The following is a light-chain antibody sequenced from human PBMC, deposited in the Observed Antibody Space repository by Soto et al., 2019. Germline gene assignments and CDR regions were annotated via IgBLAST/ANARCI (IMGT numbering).Light chain of an antibody. Sequence: GGRGAITCLASQSISSYLAWYQQKPGKAPKLLIYAASTLQSGVPSRFSGSGSGTEFTLTISSLQPEDFATYYCQQLYSFPLTFGGGTKVDIK. CDR2: AAS. V-gene: IGKV1-9*01. CDR3: QQLYSFPLT. CDR1: QSISSY. J-gene: IGKJ4*01.